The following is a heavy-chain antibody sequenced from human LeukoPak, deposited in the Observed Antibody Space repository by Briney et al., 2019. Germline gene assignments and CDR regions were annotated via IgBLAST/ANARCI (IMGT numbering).Heavy chain of an antibody. V-gene: IGHV3-48*01. J-gene: IGHJ4*02. Sequence: GGSLRLSCAASGFTFSSYSMNWVRQAPGKGVEWVSYISSSSSTIYYADSVKGRFTISRDNSKNTLYLQMNSLRAEDTAVYYCAQPYDYVWGSYRSFDYWGQGTLVTVSS. CDR1: GFTFSSYS. D-gene: IGHD3-16*02. CDR3: AQPYDYVWGSYRSFDY. CDR2: ISSSSSTI.